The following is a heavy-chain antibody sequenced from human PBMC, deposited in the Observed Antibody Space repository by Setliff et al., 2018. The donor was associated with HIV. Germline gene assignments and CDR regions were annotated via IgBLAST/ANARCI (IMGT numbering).Heavy chain of an antibody. D-gene: IGHD6-13*01. CDR2: IYYSGITY. J-gene: IGHJ6*02. CDR1: GGSISSGNYY. Sequence: SETLSLTCTVSGGSISSGNYYWSWIRQHPGKGLEWIGNIYYSGITYYYNPSLKSRVTISVDTSKNQFSLKLSSVTAADTAVYYCRFTGREGAAAGEDLPYVEDVVEDVWGQGTTVTVSS. CDR3: RFTGREGAAAGEDLPYVEDVVEDV. V-gene: IGHV4-31*06.